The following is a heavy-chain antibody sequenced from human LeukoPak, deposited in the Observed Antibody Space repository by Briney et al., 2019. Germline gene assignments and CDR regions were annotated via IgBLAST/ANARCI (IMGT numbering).Heavy chain of an antibody. D-gene: IGHD3-22*01. V-gene: IGHV4-39*07. CDR3: ARATWLPVGLYYYDSSGYYYYFDY. CDR1: GGSISSISYY. CDR2: IYYSGST. Sequence: KSSETLSLTCTVSGGSISSISYYWGWIRQPPGKGPEWIGSIYYSGSTYYNPSLKSRVTISVDTSKNQFSLKLSSVTAADTAVYYCARATWLPVGLYYYDSSGYYYYFDYWGQGTLVTVSS. J-gene: IGHJ4*02.